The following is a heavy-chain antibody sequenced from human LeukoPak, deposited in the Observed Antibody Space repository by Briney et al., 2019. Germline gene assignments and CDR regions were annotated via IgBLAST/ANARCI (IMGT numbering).Heavy chain of an antibody. CDR2: ISYDGSNK. D-gene: IGHD1-14*01. Sequence: PGGSLRLSCAASGFTFSSYAMHWVRQAPGKGLEWVAVISYDGSNKYYADSVKGRFTIPRDNSKNTLYLQMNSLRAEDTAVYYFASLPDNHDYKYGMDVWGQGTTVTVSS. CDR3: ASLPDNHDYKYGMDV. J-gene: IGHJ6*02. V-gene: IGHV3-30*04. CDR1: GFTFSSYA.